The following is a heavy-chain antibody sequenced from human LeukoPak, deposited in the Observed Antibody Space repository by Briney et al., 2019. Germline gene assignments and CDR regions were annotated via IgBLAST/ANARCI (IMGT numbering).Heavy chain of an antibody. D-gene: IGHD6-19*01. J-gene: IGHJ6*02. Sequence: ASVKVSCKASGYTFTSYDINWVRQATGQGLEWMGWMNPNSGNTGYAQKFQGRVTMTRNTSISTAYMELSSLRSEDTAVYYCARKFSSGWYWGYNYGMDVWGQGTTVTVSS. CDR3: ARKFSSGWYWGYNYGMDV. V-gene: IGHV1-8*01. CDR2: MNPNSGNT. CDR1: GYTFTSYD.